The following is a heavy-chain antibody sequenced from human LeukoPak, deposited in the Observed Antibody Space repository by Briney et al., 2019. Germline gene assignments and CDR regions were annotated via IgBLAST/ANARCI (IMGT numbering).Heavy chain of an antibody. CDR2: IYYSGST. D-gene: IGHD3-3*01. V-gene: IGHV4-59*05. Sequence: PSETLSLTCTISGGSISTYYWSWIRQPAGKGLEWIGRIYYSGSTYYNPSLKSRVTISVDTSKNQFSLKLSSVTAADTAVYYCASHYLKTPYTIFGVEFDYWGQGTLVTVSA. CDR3: ASHYLKTPYTIFGVEFDY. J-gene: IGHJ4*02. CDR1: GGSISTYY.